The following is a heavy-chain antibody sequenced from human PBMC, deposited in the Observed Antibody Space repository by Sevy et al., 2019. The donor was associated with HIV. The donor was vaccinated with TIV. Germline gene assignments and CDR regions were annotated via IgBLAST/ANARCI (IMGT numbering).Heavy chain of an antibody. CDR3: VKPSGRDGRYYFNF. Sequence: GGSLRLSCAASGFTFEEYAMHWVRQAPGRGLEWVSGITWNSGNIGYADSVKGRFTISRDNAKNSLYLHMNSLRTEDTALYDCVKPSGRDGRYYFNFWGQGTLVTVSS. CDR1: GFTFEEYA. V-gene: IGHV3-9*01. J-gene: IGHJ4*02. D-gene: IGHD2-2*01. CDR2: ITWNSGNI.